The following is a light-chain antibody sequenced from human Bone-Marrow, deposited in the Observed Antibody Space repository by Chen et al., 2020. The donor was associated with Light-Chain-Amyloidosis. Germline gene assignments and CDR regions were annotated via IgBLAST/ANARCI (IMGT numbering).Light chain of an antibody. Sequence: NFMLTQPHSVSESPGKTVIISCTRSSGSIATNYVQWYQQRPGSSPTTVIYEDDQRPSGVPDRFSGCIDRSFNSASLTISGLKTEDGADYYGQSYQCSRQWVFGGGTKLTVL. CDR1: SGSIATNY. CDR2: EDD. CDR3: QSYQCSRQWV. J-gene: IGLJ3*02. V-gene: IGLV6-57*01.